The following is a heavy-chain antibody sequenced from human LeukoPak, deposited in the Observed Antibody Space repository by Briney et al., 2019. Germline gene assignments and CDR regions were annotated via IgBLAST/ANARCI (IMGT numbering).Heavy chain of an antibody. Sequence: SETLSLTCTVSGGSISSYYWSWIRQPQGKGLEWIGYIYYSGSTNYNPSLKSRVTISVDTSKNQFSLKLSSVTAADTAVYYCARRAAAGLTFDYWGQGTLVTVSS. CDR3: ARRAAAGLTFDY. D-gene: IGHD6-13*01. CDR1: GGSISSYY. J-gene: IGHJ4*02. V-gene: IGHV4-59*13. CDR2: IYYSGST.